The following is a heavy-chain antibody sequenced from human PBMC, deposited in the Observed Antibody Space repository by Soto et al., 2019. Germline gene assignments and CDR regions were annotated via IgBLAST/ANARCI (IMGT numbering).Heavy chain of an antibody. D-gene: IGHD3-16*01. CDR3: AREYV. CDR2: IKHDGSEI. J-gene: IGHJ4*02. V-gene: IGHV3-7*04. Sequence: EAQVVESGGGLVQPGGSLRLSCAASGFTFSRFWMSWVRQAPGKALEWVASIKHDGSEIHYVDSVKGRFTISRDNAKNSVYLRMNSLRAEDTAVYYCAREYVWGQGTLVTVSS. CDR1: GFTFSRFW.